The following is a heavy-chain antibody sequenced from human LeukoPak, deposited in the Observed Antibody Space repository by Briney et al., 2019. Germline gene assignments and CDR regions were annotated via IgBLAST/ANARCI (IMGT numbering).Heavy chain of an antibody. CDR2: ISSSSSTI. J-gene: IGHJ4*02. CDR3: ARGLGYCSSTSCYFVS. D-gene: IGHD2-2*01. V-gene: IGHV3-48*02. CDR1: GFTFSSYS. Sequence: PGGSLRLSCAASGFTFSSYSMNWVRQAPGKGLEWVSYISSSSSTIYYADSVKGRFTISRDNAKNSLYLQMNSLRDEDTAVYYCARGLGYCSSTSCYFVSWGQGTLVTVSS.